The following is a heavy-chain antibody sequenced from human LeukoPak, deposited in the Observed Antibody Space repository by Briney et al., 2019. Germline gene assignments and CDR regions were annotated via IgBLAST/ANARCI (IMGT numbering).Heavy chain of an antibody. D-gene: IGHD3-10*01. V-gene: IGHV4-61*02. J-gene: IGHJ5*02. CDR1: GGSISSGSYY. CDR2: IYTSGST. Sequence: PSQTLSLTCTVSGGSISSGSYYWSWIRQPAGKGLEWIGRIYTSGSTNYNPSLKSRVTISVDTSNNQFSLKLNSVIAADTAVYYCARSRSASGSSHWFDPWGQGTLVTVSS. CDR3: ARSRSASGSSHWFDP.